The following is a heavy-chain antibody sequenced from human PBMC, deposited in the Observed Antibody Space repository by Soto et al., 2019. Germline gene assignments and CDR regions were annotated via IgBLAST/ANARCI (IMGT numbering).Heavy chain of an antibody. D-gene: IGHD3-16*01. CDR1: GGSISSGDYY. J-gene: IGHJ4*02. Sequence: SETLSLTCTVSGGSISSGDYYWSWIRQPPGKGLEWIGYIYYSGSTYYNPSLKSRVTISVDTSKNQFSLKLSSVTAADTAVYYCARADDMISNFDYWGQGTLVTVSS. CDR2: IYYSGST. V-gene: IGHV4-30-4*01. CDR3: ARADDMISNFDY.